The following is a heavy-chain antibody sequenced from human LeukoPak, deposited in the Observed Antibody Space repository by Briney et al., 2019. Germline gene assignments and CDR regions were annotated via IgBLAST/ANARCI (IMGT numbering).Heavy chain of an antibody. V-gene: IGHV3-33*01. Sequence: GASLRLSCAASGFTFSNYAMHWVRQAPGQGLEWVAVIRYDGSNKYYVDSVKGRFTISRDISKNTLYLQMNSLSAEDTAVYYCARHGYNYGFDYWGQGTLVTVSS. D-gene: IGHD5-24*01. CDR2: IRYDGSNK. CDR3: ARHGYNYGFDY. J-gene: IGHJ4*02. CDR1: GFTFSNYA.